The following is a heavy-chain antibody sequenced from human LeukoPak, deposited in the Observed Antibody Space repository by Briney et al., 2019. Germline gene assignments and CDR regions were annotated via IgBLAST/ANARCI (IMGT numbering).Heavy chain of an antibody. CDR1: GFTFSDYY. CDR2: ISTSGSTM. Sequence: PGGSLRLSCAASGFTFSDYYMGWMRQAPGKGLEWVSYISTSGSTMNYADSVKGRFTTSRDNAENSMYLQMNSLRVEDTAVYYCARDGRLTTVTTYWGQGTLVTVSS. D-gene: IGHD4-11*01. J-gene: IGHJ4*02. V-gene: IGHV3-11*01. CDR3: ARDGRLTTVTTY.